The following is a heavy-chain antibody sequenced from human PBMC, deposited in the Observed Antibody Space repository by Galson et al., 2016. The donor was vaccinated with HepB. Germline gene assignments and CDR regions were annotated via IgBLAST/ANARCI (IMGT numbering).Heavy chain of an antibody. CDR2: VYIGGNP. J-gene: IGHJ4*02. CDR3: ARDSSIGSGYTPD. V-gene: IGHV3-53*01. Sequence: SLRLSCAAFGFSVSSDYMSYVRQAPRNGLEWVSIVYIGGNPAHADSVRGRFIISRDTSKNTIYLQMNSLRAEDTAVYYCARDSSIGSGYTPDWGQGTQVTVSS. CDR1: GFSVSSDY. D-gene: IGHD3-22*01.